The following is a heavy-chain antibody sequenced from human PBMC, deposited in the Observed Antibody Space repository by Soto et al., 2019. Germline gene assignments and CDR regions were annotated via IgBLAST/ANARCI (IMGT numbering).Heavy chain of an antibody. V-gene: IGHV3-49*03. D-gene: IGHD3-10*01. CDR3: TIDLMLPVNYYGSGSSSNWFDP. J-gene: IGHJ5*02. Sequence: PGGSLRLSCTASGFTFGDYAMSWFRQAPGKGLEWVGFIRSKAYGGTTEYAASVKGRFTISRDDSKSIAYLQMNSLKTEVSAVYYCTIDLMLPVNYYGSGSSSNWFDPWGQGTLVTVSS. CDR2: IRSKAYGGTT. CDR1: GFTFGDYA.